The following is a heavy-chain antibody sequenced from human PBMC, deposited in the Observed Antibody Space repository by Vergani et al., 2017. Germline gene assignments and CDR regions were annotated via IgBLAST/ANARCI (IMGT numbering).Heavy chain of an antibody. CDR2: IYYSGST. CDR1: GCSISSGDYH. J-gene: IGHJ6*02. Sequence: QVQLQESGPGLVKPSQTLSLTCTVSGCSISSGDYHWSWICQPPGKGPEGIGYIYYSGSTYYNPSLKSRVTISVDTSKNQFSLKLSSVTAADTAVYYCARASGSYPYYYGMDVWGQGTTVTVSS. CDR3: ARASGSYPYYYGMDV. V-gene: IGHV4-30-4*08. D-gene: IGHD1-26*01.